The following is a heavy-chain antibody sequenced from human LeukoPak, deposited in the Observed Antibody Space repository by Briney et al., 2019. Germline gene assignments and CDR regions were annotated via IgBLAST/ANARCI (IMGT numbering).Heavy chain of an antibody. CDR3: ARVIYGSGSYYLYCYYGMDV. CDR2: INHSGST. J-gene: IGHJ6*02. Sequence: SETLSLTCAVYGGSFSGYYWSWIRQPPGKGLEWIGEINHSGSTNYNPSLKSRVTISVDTSKNQFSLKLSSVTAADTAVYYCARVIYGSGSYYLYCYYGMDVWGQGTTVTVPS. CDR1: GGSFSGYY. V-gene: IGHV4-34*01. D-gene: IGHD3-10*01.